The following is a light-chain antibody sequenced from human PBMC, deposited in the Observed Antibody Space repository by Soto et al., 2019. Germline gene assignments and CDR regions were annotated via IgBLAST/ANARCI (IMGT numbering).Light chain of an antibody. V-gene: IGLV3-1*01. J-gene: IGLJ1*01. Sequence: SYELTQPPSVSVSPGQTASITCSGDKLGDKYVCWYQQRPGQSPVLVIYQDTKRPSGIPDRFSGSNSGNTATLTISGTQAMDEADYYCQAWDSSTGVFGTGTQLTVL. CDR2: QDT. CDR3: QAWDSSTGV. CDR1: KLGDKY.